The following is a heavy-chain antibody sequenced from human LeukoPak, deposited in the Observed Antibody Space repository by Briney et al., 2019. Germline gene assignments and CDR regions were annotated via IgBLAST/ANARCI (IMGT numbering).Heavy chain of an antibody. CDR2: IEKNAGGA. CDR1: GFTFSDFA. D-gene: IGHD1-26*01. CDR3: AKQEGALIENWCFDH. J-gene: IGHJ4*02. V-gene: IGHV3-23*01. Sequence: GGSLRLSCAASGFTFSDFAMSWVRLAPGKGLEWVSSIEKNAGGAYYADSAKGRFTVSRDNSKNTLYLQMSSLRVEDTALYYCAKQEGALIENWCFDHWGLGTLVTVSS.